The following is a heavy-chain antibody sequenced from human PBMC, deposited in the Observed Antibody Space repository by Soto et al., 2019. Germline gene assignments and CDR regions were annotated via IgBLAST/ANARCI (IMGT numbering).Heavy chain of an antibody. V-gene: IGHV3-30*04. CDR2: ISYDGSIK. CDR3: ARGHTANAAMLTGQFDF. Sequence: QVQLVESGGGVVQPGTPLRLSCAASGFNFYNYALPCVRRAPGKWLEWVAVISYDGSIKYYADSVKGRLTISRDYSKNTLYRQLNSPKTDDMVVYHCARGHTANAAMLTGQFDFWGRGTLVTVSS. D-gene: IGHD5-18*01. CDR1: GFNFYNYA. J-gene: IGHJ4*01.